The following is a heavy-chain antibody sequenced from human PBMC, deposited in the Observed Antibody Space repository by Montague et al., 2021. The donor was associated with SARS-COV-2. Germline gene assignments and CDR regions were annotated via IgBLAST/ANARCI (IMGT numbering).Heavy chain of an antibody. V-gene: IGHV6-1*01. J-gene: IGHJ4*02. CDR1: GDSVSSDSAA. CDR3: ARGFNTAMVEFDY. CDR2: TYYRSKWYN. D-gene: IGHD5-18*01. Sequence: CTISGDSVSSDSAAWNWIRQSPSRGLEWLGRTYYRSKWYNDYAVSVKSRITINPDTPKNQFSLQLNSVTPEDTAVYYCARGFNTAMVEFDYWGQGTLVTVSS.